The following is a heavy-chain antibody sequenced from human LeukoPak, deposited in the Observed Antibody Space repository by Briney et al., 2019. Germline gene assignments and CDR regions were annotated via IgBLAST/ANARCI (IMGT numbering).Heavy chain of an antibody. CDR1: GFIFSNYA. Sequence: GGSLRLSCAASGFIFSNYAMSWVRQAPGKGLECVSIISGTSDSTYYADSVKGRFTISRDNSKNTLYLQMNSLRVDDTAVYYCAKHLWRDLVSFGEGYYFGYWGQGTLVTVSS. J-gene: IGHJ4*02. CDR3: AKHLWRDLVSFGEGYYFGY. CDR2: ISGTSDST. V-gene: IGHV3-23*01. D-gene: IGHD3-10*01.